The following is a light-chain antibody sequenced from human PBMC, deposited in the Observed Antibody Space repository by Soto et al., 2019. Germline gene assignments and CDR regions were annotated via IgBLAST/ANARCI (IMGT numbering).Light chain of an antibody. CDR2: EVS. CDR1: SSDVGGYNY. J-gene: IGLJ3*02. Sequence: QSALTQPASVSGSPGQSITISCTGTSSDVGGYNYVSWFQHHPGKAPKLMISEVSNRPSGVSNRFSGSKSGNTASLTISGLQAEDEADYYCSSYTSSNIVFGGGTKLTVL. V-gene: IGLV2-14*01. CDR3: SSYTSSNIV.